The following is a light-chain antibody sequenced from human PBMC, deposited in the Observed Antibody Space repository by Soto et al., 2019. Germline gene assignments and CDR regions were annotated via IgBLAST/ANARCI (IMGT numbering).Light chain of an antibody. CDR2: DAS. Sequence: EIVLTQSPATLSLSPGERATLSCRASQSVSSFLAWYQQRPGQAPRLLIYDASNRATGIPARFSGSGSGTDFTLTISSLEPEDFAVYYCQHRSNWPLTFGGGTKVAIK. CDR3: QHRSNWPLT. V-gene: IGKV3-11*01. J-gene: IGKJ4*01. CDR1: QSVSSF.